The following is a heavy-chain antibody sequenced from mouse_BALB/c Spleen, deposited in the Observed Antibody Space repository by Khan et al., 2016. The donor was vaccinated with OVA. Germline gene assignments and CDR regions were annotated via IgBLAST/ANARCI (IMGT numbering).Heavy chain of an antibody. CDR1: GFTFSSYG. CDR2: INSNGGST. V-gene: IGHV5-6-3*01. CDR3: ASMARTIY. J-gene: IGHJ2*01. Sequence: EVELVESGGGLVQPGGSLKLSCAASGFTFSSYGMSWVRQTPDKRLELVATINSNGGSTSYPDSVKGRFTISRDNAKNTLYLQMSSLKSEDTAMYYGASMARTIYWGQGTTLTVSS.